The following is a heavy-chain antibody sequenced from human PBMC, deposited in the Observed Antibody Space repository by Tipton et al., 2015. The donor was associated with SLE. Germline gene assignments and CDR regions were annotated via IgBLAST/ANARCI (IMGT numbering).Heavy chain of an antibody. V-gene: IGHV3-11*04. D-gene: IGHD1-26*01. J-gene: IGHJ6*02. CDR2: ISSGGSAL. CDR1: EFSFRDYF. Sequence: SLRLSCAASEFSFRDYFMSWIRQAPGKGLEWISTISSGGSALYYADSVKGRFSISRDNAKNSLSLQMNSLRVEDTAVYYCARDGASESYWGGGKYYAMDVWGLGTTVTVSS. CDR3: ARDGASESYWGGGKYYAMDV.